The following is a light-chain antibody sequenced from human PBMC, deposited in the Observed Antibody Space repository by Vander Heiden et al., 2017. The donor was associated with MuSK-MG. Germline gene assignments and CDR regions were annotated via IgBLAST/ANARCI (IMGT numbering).Light chain of an antibody. V-gene: IGKV1-13*02. Sequence: AIQLTQSPSSLSASVGDGVTITCRTSQGIGSSLVWYQQEPGKPPKLLIYDASSLESGVPSRFSGSGSGTDFTLTISSLQPEDFATYYCQQFNTYPQTFGHGTKVDVK. CDR2: DAS. CDR1: QGIGSS. J-gene: IGKJ3*01. CDR3: QQFNTYPQT.